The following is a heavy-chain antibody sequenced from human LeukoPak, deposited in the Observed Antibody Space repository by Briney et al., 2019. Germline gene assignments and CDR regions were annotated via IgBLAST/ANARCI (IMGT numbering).Heavy chain of an antibody. CDR3: ARDIRNYDILTGYYQAFYFDL. J-gene: IGHJ2*01. D-gene: IGHD3-9*01. CDR1: GYTFTSYY. CDR2: INPSGGST. V-gene: IGHV1-46*01. Sequence: GASVKVSCKASGYTFTSYYMHWVRQAPGQGLEWMGLINPSGGSTSYAQKFQGRVTMTRDTSTSTVYMELSSLRSEDTAVYYCARDIRNYDILTGYYQAFYFDLWGRGTLVTVSS.